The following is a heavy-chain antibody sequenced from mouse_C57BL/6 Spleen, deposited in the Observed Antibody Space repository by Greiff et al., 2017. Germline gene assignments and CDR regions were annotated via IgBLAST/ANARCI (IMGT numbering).Heavy chain of an antibody. Sequence: QVQLKQPGAELVRPGSSVKLSCKASGYTFTSYWMHWVKQRPIQGLEWIGNIDPSDSETHYNQKFKDKATLTVDKSSSTAYMQLSSLTSEDSAVYYCARGLTTAVYAMDYWGQGTSVTVSS. V-gene: IGHV1-52*01. D-gene: IGHD1-2*01. J-gene: IGHJ4*01. CDR1: GYTFTSYW. CDR2: IDPSDSET. CDR3: ARGLTTAVYAMDY.